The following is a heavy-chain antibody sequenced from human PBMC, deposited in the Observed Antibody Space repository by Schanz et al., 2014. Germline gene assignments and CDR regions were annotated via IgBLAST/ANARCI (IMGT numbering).Heavy chain of an antibody. CDR2: ISASGDST. CDR1: GFTFSSYV. J-gene: IGHJ6*02. D-gene: IGHD5-18*01. Sequence: EVQVVESGGGFVQPGGSLRLSCAASGFTFSSYVMNWVRQAPGRGLEWVSFISASGDSTSYADSVKGRFTISRDNSKNTVYLQMNSLRDEDTAMYYCARRLPYSFGLDVWGQGATVTVSS. CDR3: ARRLPYSFGLDV. V-gene: IGHV3-23*04.